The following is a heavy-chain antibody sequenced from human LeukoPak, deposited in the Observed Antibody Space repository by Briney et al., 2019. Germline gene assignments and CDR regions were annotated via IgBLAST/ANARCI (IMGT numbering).Heavy chain of an antibody. CDR3: ARSYRRYGSGSYSHDYYYGMDV. D-gene: IGHD3-10*01. V-gene: IGHV1-69*04. J-gene: IGHJ6*02. CDR2: IIPIFGIA. CDR1: GGTFSSYA. Sequence: SVKVSCKASGGTFSSYAISWVRQAPGQGLEWMGRIIPIFGIANYAQKFQGRVTITADKSTSTAYMELGSLRSEDTAVYYCARSYRRYGSGSYSHDYYYGMDVWGQGTTVTVSS.